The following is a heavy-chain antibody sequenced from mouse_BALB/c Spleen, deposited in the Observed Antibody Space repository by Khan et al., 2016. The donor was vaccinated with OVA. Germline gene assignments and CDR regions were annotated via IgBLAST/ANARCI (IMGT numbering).Heavy chain of an antibody. CDR2: IRLKSNIYAT. V-gene: IGHV6-6*02. CDR3: ARGGGWYVDV. CDR1: GFTFSNYW. J-gene: IGHJ1*01. Sequence: EVKLEESGGGLVQPGGSMKLSCVASGFTFSNYWMNWVRQSPEKGFEWVAEIRLKSNIYATHYAESVRGRFTISRDDSRSSVYLQMNNLGAEDTGFYYTARGGGWYVDVWGAGTTVTVSS.